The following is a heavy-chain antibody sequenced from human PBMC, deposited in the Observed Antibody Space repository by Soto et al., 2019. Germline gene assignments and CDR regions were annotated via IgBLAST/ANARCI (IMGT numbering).Heavy chain of an antibody. J-gene: IGHJ6*02. V-gene: IGHV3-30-3*01. CDR2: ISYDGSNK. Sequence: PGGSLRLSCAASGFTFSSYAMHWVRQAPGKGLEWVAVISYDGSNKYYADSVKGRFTISRDNSKNTLYLQMNSLRAEDTAVYYCARDVFNGGYGPSPTDYGMDVWGQGTTVTVSS. CDR3: ARDVFNGGYGPSPTDYGMDV. CDR1: GFTFSSYA. D-gene: IGHD6-19*01.